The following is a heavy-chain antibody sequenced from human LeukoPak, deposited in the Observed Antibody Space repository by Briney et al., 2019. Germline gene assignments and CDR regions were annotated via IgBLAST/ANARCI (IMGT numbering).Heavy chain of an antibody. D-gene: IGHD3-9*01. CDR2: IYYSGST. V-gene: IGHV4-59*01. CDR1: GGSISSYY. Sequence: PSETLSLTCTVSGGSISSYYWSWIRQPPGKGLEWIGYIYYSGSTNYNPSLKSRVTISVDTSKNQFSLKLSSVTAADTAVYYCARENDILTGYGRGGFDYWGQGTLVTVSS. J-gene: IGHJ4*02. CDR3: ARENDILTGYGRGGFDY.